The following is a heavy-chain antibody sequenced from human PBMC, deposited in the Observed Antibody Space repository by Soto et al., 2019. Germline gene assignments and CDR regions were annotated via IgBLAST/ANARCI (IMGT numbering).Heavy chain of an antibody. CDR2: ISDSGDST. J-gene: IGHJ4*02. CDR1: GFTFSAYG. D-gene: IGHD2-21*02. Sequence: VQLVESGGGVVQPGRSLRLSCAASGFTFSAYGMSWVRQAPGKGLEWVSGISDSGDSTSYADSVKGRFTISRDNSKNTLSLQMNSLRAEDTAVYYCGKVGDRGGACYWDHWGQGTLVSVSS. V-gene: IGHV3-23*04. CDR3: GKVGDRGGACYWDH.